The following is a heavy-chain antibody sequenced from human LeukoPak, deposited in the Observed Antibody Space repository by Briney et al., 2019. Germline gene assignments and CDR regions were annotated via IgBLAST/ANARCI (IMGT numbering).Heavy chain of an antibody. CDR3: AATNDSGSYWAGSAVDY. J-gene: IGHJ4*02. CDR2: IYYSGST. Sequence: PSETLSLTCTVSGGSISSSSYYWGWIRQPPGKGLEWIGSIYYSGSTYYNPSLKSRVTISVDTSKNQFSLKLSSVTAADTAVYYCAATNDSGSYWAGSAVDYWGQGTLVTVSA. CDR1: GGSISSSSYY. D-gene: IGHD3-10*01. V-gene: IGHV4-39*01.